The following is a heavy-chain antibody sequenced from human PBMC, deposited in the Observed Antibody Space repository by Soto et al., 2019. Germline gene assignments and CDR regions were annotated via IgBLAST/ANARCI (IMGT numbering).Heavy chain of an antibody. CDR3: ARAPNYDFWSGYYMLAFDI. V-gene: IGHV5-51*01. CDR2: IYPGDSDT. Sequence: PGESLKISCKGSGYSFTSYWIGWVRQMPGKGLEWMGIIYPGDSDTRYSPSFQGQVTISADKSISTAYLQWSSLKASDTAMYYCARAPNYDFWSGYYMLAFDIWGQGTMVTVS. CDR1: GYSFTSYW. D-gene: IGHD3-3*01. J-gene: IGHJ3*02.